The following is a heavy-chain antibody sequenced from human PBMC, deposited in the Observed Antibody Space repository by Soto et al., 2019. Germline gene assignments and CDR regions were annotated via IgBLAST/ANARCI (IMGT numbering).Heavy chain of an antibody. V-gene: IGHV4-30-4*08. CDR2: IYYSGSI. CDR1: GGSISSDNYH. J-gene: IGHJ6*02. CDR3: AREDDGGDTDYYGLDV. D-gene: IGHD2-21*02. Sequence: PSETLSLTCTVSGGSISSDNYHWTWIRQSPGKGLEWIGYIYYSGSIFYNPSFKSRVTISVDTSKNQFSLQLSSVTAADTAVYFCAREDDGGDTDYYGLDVWGQGTTLTISS.